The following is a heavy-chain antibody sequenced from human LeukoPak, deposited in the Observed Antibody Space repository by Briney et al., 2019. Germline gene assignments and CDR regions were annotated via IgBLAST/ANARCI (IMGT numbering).Heavy chain of an antibody. V-gene: IGHV4-39*01. CDR2: LYYGDNS. J-gene: IGHJ4*02. CDR1: GGSISIISSSTYY. CDR3: ARQLPTAAADTRGYFDY. Sequence: SETLSLTCTVSGGSISIISSSTYYWGWNRRAPGKGLEWIGSLYYGDNSHYNPSPKSRATLSVDTSNNQFSLKLTSVTAADAAVYFCARQLPTAAADTRGYFDYWGQGTVVTVSS. D-gene: IGHD2-2*01.